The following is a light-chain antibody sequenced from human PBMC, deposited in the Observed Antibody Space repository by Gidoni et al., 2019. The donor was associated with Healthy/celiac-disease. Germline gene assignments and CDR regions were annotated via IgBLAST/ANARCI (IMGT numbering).Light chain of an antibody. CDR3: QALDSSTVL. V-gene: IGLV3-1*01. J-gene: IGLJ2*01. CDR1: KLGDNY. Sequence: SYELTQPPAVPVSPGQTASITCSGDKLGDNYACWYQQKPGQSPVLVIYQDSKRPSGLPDRVSGSHSGSTATLPISGTQAVAEAVYYWQALDSSTVLFGGGTKLTVL. CDR2: QDS.